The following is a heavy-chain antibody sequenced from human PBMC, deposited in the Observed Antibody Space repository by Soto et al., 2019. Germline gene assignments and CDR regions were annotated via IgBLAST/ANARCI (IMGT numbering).Heavy chain of an antibody. J-gene: IGHJ5*02. CDR2: ISYDGSNK. CDR1: GFTFSSYG. V-gene: IGHV3-30*18. Sequence: GGSLRLSCAASGFTFSSYGMHWVRQAPGKGLEWVAVISYDGSNKYYADSVKGRFTISRDNSKNTLYLQMNSLRAEDTAVYYCAKDQSGTNWFDPWGQGTLVTVSS. CDR3: AKDQSGTNWFDP.